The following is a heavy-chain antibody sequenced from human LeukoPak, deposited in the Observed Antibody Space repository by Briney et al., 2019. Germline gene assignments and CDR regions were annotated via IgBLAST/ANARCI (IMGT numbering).Heavy chain of an antibody. CDR3: ARVGYSSGWPYNWFDP. V-gene: IGHV1-3*01. D-gene: IGHD6-19*01. CDR2: INAGNGNT. CDR1: GYTFTSYA. Sequence: GASVKVSCKASGYTFTSYAMHWVRQAPGQRLEWMGWINAGNGNTKYSQKFQGRVTITRDTSVSTAYMELSSLRSEDTAVYYCARVGYSSGWPYNWFDPWGQGTLVTVSS. J-gene: IGHJ5*02.